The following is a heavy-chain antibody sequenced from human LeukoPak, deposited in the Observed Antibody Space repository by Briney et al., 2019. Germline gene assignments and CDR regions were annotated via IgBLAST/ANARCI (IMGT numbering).Heavy chain of an antibody. CDR2: LSGSGITT. Sequence: GGSLRLSCAASGFTFSNSAMSWVRQAPGKGLEWVSTLSGSGITTYYADSVKGRFTISRDNSKNTLYLQMNSLRAEDTAVYYCAKGIYSSGWSCFDYWGHGTLVTASS. J-gene: IGHJ4*01. CDR3: AKGIYSSGWSCFDY. V-gene: IGHV3-23*01. D-gene: IGHD6-19*01. CDR1: GFTFSNSA.